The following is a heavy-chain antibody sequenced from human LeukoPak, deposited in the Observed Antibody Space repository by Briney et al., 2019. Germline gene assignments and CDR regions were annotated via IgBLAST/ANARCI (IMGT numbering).Heavy chain of an antibody. J-gene: IGHJ4*02. Sequence: GASVKVSCRASGYTFTSYGISWVRQAPGQGLEWMGWISGYNGNIKNAQKLQGRVTMTTDTSTSTAYMELRSLRSDDTAVYYCARDRGFFDWLLSGNDYWGQGTLVTVSS. V-gene: IGHV1-18*01. CDR3: ARDRGFFDWLLSGNDY. CDR1: GYTFTSYG. D-gene: IGHD3-9*01. CDR2: ISGYNGNI.